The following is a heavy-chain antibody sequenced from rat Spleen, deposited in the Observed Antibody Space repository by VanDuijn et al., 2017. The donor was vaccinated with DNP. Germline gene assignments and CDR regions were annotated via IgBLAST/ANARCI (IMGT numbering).Heavy chain of an antibody. CDR2: ISYDGGRT. V-gene: IGHV5-22*01. Sequence: EVQLVEAGGGLVQPGRSLKLSCAASGLIISDYYMAWVRQAPTKGLEWVAYISYDGGRTYNGDSVKGRFTISRDNAKNTLYLQMNSLRSEDTATYYCARHVLPLRVWDYWGQGVMVTVSS. CDR3: ARHVLPLRVWDY. D-gene: IGHD1-4*01. J-gene: IGHJ2*01. CDR1: GLIISDYY.